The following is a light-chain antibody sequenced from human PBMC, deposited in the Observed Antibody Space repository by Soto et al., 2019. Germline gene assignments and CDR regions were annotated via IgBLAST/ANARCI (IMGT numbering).Light chain of an antibody. Sequence: QSALTQPRSVSGSPGQSLTISCTGTSSDVGGYNYVSWYQQHPGKAPKLMIYDVTKRPSGVPDRFSGSKSGNTASLTISGLQADDEADYYCCPHAGSYTYVFGTGTKVTVL. V-gene: IGLV2-11*01. CDR3: CPHAGSYTYV. J-gene: IGLJ1*01. CDR1: SSDVGGYNY. CDR2: DVT.